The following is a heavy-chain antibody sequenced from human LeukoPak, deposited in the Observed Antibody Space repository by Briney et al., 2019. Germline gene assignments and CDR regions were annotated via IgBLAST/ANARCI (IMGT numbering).Heavy chain of an antibody. CDR2: INHSGST. V-gene: IGHV4-34*01. D-gene: IGHD2-2*01. Sequence: SETLSLTCAVYGGSFSGYYWSWIRQPPGKGLEWIGEINHSGSTNYNPSLKSRVTISVGTSKNQFSLKLSSVTAADTAVYYCASRVVPAARAEYFQHWGQGTLVTVSS. J-gene: IGHJ1*01. CDR1: GGSFSGYY. CDR3: ASRVVPAARAEYFQH.